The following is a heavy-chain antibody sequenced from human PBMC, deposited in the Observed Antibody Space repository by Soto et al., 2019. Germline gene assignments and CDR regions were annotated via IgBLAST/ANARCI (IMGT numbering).Heavy chain of an antibody. CDR3: ARGRGLAIGYSYGYVWFDP. D-gene: IGHD5-18*01. CDR1: GGSISSGGYY. Sequence: SETLSLTCTVSGGSISSGGYYWSWIRQHPGKGLEWIGYIYYSGSTYYNPSLKSRVTISVDTSKNQFSLKLSSVTAADTAVYYCARGRGLAIGYSYGYVWFDPWGQGTLVTVSS. V-gene: IGHV4-31*03. J-gene: IGHJ5*02. CDR2: IYYSGST.